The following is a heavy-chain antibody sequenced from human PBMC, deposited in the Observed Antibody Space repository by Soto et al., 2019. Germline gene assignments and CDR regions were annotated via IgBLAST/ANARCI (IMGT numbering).Heavy chain of an antibody. D-gene: IGHD6-13*01. CDR2: VYRTGST. J-gene: IGHJ4*02. V-gene: IGHV4-4*02. CDR3: ARARATIAAAAIFDC. CDR1: GGCISTSNW. Sequence: QVQLQESGPGLLMPSGTLSLTWAVSGGCISTSNWWSWVRQPPGKGLEWIGEVYRTGSTTYNPSLESRLTISVDKSKNQFSLKLTSVTAADTAVYYCARARATIAAAAIFDCWGQGTLVTVSS.